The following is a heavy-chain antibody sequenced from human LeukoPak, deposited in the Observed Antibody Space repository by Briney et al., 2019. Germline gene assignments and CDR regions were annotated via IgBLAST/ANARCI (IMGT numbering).Heavy chain of an antibody. CDR2: ISSSGSTI. CDR3: ARVRDSYYDCSGSLFDY. V-gene: IGHV3-11*01. CDR1: GFTFSDYY. Sequence: GGSLRLSRAASGFTFSDYYMSWIRQAPGTGLEWVSYISSSGSTIYYADSVNDRFTISRDNAKNSLYLQMNSLRAEDTAVYDCARVRDSYYDCSGSLFDYWGQGTLVTVSS. D-gene: IGHD3-22*01. J-gene: IGHJ4*02.